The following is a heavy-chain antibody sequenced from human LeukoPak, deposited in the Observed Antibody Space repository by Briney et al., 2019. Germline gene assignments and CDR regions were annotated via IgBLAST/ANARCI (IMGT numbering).Heavy chain of an antibody. Sequence: PSETLSLTCTVSGGSISSYYWSWIRQPAGKGLEWIGRIYTSGSTNYNPSLKSRVTMSVDTSKNQFSLKLSSVTAADTAVYYCARERYYYDSSGYYYYYYYMDVWGKGTTVTVSS. CDR3: ARERYYYDSSGYYYYYYYMDV. CDR1: GGSISSYY. D-gene: IGHD3-22*01. V-gene: IGHV4-4*07. CDR2: IYTSGST. J-gene: IGHJ6*03.